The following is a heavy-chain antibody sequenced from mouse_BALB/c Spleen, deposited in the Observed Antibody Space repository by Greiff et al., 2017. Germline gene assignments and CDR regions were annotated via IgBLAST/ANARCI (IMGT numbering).Heavy chain of an antibody. CDR3: AFPYYGSSYAMDY. Sequence: VQLQQSGAELVKPGASVKLSCTASGFNIKDTYMHWVKQRPEQGLEWIGRIDPANGNTKYDPKFQGKATITADTSSNTAYLQLSSLTSEDTALYYCAFPYYGSSYAMDYWGQGTSVTVSS. D-gene: IGHD1-1*01. CDR1: GFNIKDTY. CDR2: IDPANGNT. V-gene: IGHV14-3*02. J-gene: IGHJ4*01.